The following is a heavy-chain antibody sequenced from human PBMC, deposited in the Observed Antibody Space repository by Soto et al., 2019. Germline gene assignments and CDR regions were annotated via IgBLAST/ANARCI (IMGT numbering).Heavy chain of an antibody. V-gene: IGHV4-59*01. J-gene: IGHJ2*01. CDR3: ARGTIIAAHIYWYFDL. CDR1: GGSISSYY. CDR2: IYYSGST. D-gene: IGHD6-13*01. Sequence: SETLSLTCAVSGGSISSYYWSWIRQPPGKGLEWIGYIYYSGSTNYNPSLKSRVTISVDTSKNQFSLNLSSVTAADTAVYYCARGTIIAAHIYWYFDLWGRGTLVTVSS.